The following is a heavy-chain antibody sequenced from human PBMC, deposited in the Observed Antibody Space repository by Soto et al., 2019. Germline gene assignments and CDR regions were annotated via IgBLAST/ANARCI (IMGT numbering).Heavy chain of an antibody. D-gene: IGHD4-17*01. CDR3: AGHGGYSY. V-gene: IGHV3-23*01. Sequence: EVQLSESGGGLVQPGGSLRLSCAATGFTLRTNGMSWVRQAPGKGLEWVSSFSGSGDDTWYAASLKGRFTISRDNSKNTLYLQMNSLRAEYTALYYCAGHGGYSYLGQGTLVTVSS. CDR2: FSGSGDDT. J-gene: IGHJ4*02. CDR1: GFTLRTNG.